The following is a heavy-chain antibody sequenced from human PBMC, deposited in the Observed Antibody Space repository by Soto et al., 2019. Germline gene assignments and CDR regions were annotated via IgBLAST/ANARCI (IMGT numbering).Heavy chain of an antibody. CDR3: ARDQYYDILTGSEGFDY. V-gene: IGHV3-30-3*01. J-gene: IGHJ4*02. Sequence: PGGSLRLSCAASGFTFSSYAMHWVRQAPGKGLEWVAVISYDGSNKYYADSVKGRFTISRDNSKNTLYLQMNSLRAEDTAVYYCARDQYYDILTGSEGFDYWGQGT. CDR2: ISYDGSNK. D-gene: IGHD3-9*01. CDR1: GFTFSSYA.